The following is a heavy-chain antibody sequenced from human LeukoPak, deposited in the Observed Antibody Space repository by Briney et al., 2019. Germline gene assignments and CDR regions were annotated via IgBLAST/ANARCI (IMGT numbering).Heavy chain of an antibody. Sequence: GGSLRLSCAASGFTFSSHGMHWVRQAPGKGLEWVAVIWYDGSNKYYADSVKGRFTISRDNSRNTLYLQMNGLRAEDTAVYYCAREDSDALDIWGQGTTVTVSS. CDR2: IWYDGSNK. CDR1: GFTFSSHG. V-gene: IGHV3-33*01. J-gene: IGHJ3*02. CDR3: AREDSDALDI.